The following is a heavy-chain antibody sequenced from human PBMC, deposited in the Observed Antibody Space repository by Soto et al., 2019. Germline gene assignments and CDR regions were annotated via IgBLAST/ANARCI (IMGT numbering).Heavy chain of an antibody. V-gene: IGHV1-2*04. CDR3: ARDSDYDFWSGLMDV. Sequence: GASVKVSCKASGYTFTGYYMHWVRQAPGQGLEWMGWINPNSGGTNYAQKFQGWVTMTRDTSISTAYMELSRLRSDDTAVYYCARDSDYDFWSGLMDVWGQGTTVTVSS. CDR1: GYTFTGYY. CDR2: INPNSGGT. D-gene: IGHD3-3*01. J-gene: IGHJ6*02.